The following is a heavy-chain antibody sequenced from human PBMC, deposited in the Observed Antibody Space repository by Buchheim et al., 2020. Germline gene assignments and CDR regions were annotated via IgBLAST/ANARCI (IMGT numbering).Heavy chain of an antibody. V-gene: IGHV3-48*03. CDR1: GFTFSSYE. Sequence: EVQLVESGGGLVQPGQSLRLSCAASGFTFSSYEMSWVRQVPGRGLEWISYISSSGSTIYYAASVEGRFTISRDNAKNSLYLQMNILRAEDTAVYYCARGSGCCTYYFDSWGQGTL. CDR3: ARGSGCCTYYFDS. CDR2: ISSSGSTI. J-gene: IGHJ4*02.